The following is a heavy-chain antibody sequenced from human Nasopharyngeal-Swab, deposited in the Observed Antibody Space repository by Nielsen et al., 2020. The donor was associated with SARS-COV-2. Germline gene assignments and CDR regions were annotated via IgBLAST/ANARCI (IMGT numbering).Heavy chain of an antibody. V-gene: IGHV3-30-3*01. CDR1: GFTFSSYA. CDR3: AKDRYCSGGACYFNGFDS. D-gene: IGHD2-15*01. J-gene: IGHJ4*02. CDR2: ISYDGSNK. Sequence: GGSLRLSCAASGFTFSSYAMHWVRQAPGKGLEWVAVISYDGSNKYYADSVKGRFTISRDNSNKKVYLQMHSLRAEDSAVYYCAKDRYCSGGACYFNGFDSWGQGTLVTVSS.